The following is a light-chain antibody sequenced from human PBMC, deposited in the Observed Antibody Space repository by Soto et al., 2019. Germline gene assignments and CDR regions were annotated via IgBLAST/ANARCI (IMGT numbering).Light chain of an antibody. CDR2: EDN. CDR3: QSYDATNQV. Sequence: NFMLTQPHSVSESPGKTVTISCTRSSGSIASNYVQWYQQRPGSSPTTVIYEDNQRPSGVPDRFSGSIDSSSNSASLTISGLETEDEADYYCQSYDATNQVFGGGTKVTVL. J-gene: IGLJ3*02. V-gene: IGLV6-57*01. CDR1: SGSIASNY.